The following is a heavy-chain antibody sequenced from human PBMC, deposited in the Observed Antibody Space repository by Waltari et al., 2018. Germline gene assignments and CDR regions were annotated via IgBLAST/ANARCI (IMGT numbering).Heavy chain of an antibody. D-gene: IGHD2-15*01. Sequence: EALLAESGGGSVQPGGSLRLSCAVPAFTVRANYVGWVRQPPGQGLEWVSIIYSGGSTSYADSVRARFTISRDISKNTVFLQMNSLRAEDTAVYYCASHYCSRGTCHFDSWGQGTLVKVSS. CDR2: IYSGGST. J-gene: IGHJ4*02. CDR3: ASHYCSRGTCHFDS. CDR1: AFTVRANY. V-gene: IGHV3-66*04.